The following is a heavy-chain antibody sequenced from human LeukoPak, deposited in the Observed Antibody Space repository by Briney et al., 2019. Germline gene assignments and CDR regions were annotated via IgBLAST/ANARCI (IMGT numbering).Heavy chain of an antibody. J-gene: IGHJ6*04. Sequence: ASVKVSCTASGYIFTRYAMHWVRQAPGQRLEWMGWIDAGNGNTKYSQKFQDRVIITRDTSASTVYMELSSLRSEDTAVYFCARMGKHIVVVFRDYGMDVWRNGTTVTVSS. D-gene: IGHD2-21*01. CDR1: GYIFTRYA. V-gene: IGHV1-3*01. CDR2: IDAGNGNT. CDR3: ARMGKHIVVVFRDYGMDV.